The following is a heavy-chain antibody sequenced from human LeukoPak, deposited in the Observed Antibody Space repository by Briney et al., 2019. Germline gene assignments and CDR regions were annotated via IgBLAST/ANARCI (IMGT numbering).Heavy chain of an antibody. CDR3: ARELRVAGRVGYYYYGMDV. D-gene: IGHD6-19*01. J-gene: IGHJ6*02. CDR1: GFTFSTYV. CDR2: IWYDGSNK. Sequence: GGSLRLSCAVSGFTFSTYVMSWVRQAPGKGLEWVAVIWYDGSNKYYADSVKGRFTISRDDSKNTLYLQMNSLRAEDTAVYYCARELRVAGRVGYYYYGMDVWGQGTTVTVSS. V-gene: IGHV3-33*08.